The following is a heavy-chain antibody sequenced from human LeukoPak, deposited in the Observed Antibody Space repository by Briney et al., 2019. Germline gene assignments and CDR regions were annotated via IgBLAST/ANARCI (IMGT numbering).Heavy chain of an antibody. V-gene: IGHV4-34*01. CDR1: GGSFSGYY. J-gene: IGHJ4*02. CDR2: INHSGST. D-gene: IGHD3-22*01. CDR3: AREGHYYDSSGYYRFDY. Sequence: SETLSLTCAVYGGSFSGYYWSWIRQPPGKGLEWIGEINHSGSTNCNPSLKSRVTISVDTSKNQFSLRLRSVTAADTAVYYCAREGHYYDSSGYYRFDYWGQGTLVTVSS.